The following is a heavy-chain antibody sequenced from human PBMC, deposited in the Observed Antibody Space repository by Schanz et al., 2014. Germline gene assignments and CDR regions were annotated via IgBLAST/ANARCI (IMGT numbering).Heavy chain of an antibody. CDR2: IKQDESER. J-gene: IGHJ3*02. CDR1: GFTFSTYW. D-gene: IGHD3-10*01. Sequence: EVQLVESGGGLVQPGGSLRLSCAASGFTFSTYWMSWVRQAPGKGLEWVANIKQDESERSYVDSVKGRFTISRDNSKNTLYLQMDSLRAEDTAVYYCARGIITMVRGGDVGAFDIWGQGTMVTVSS. CDR3: ARGIITMVRGGDVGAFDI. V-gene: IGHV3-7*01.